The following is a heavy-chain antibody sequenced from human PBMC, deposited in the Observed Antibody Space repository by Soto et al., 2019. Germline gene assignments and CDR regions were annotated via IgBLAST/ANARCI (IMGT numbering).Heavy chain of an antibody. CDR2: IWYDGTNK. V-gene: IGHV3-33*01. J-gene: IGHJ6*02. D-gene: IGHD6-13*01. CDR1: GFTFSSYG. Sequence: QEQLVESGGGVVQPGRSLRLSCAASGFTFSSYGMHWVRQAPDKGLEWVAVIWYDGTNKYYTDSVKGRFTISRDNSKNTLYLQMNSLRAEDTAVYYCARDRGAVAGTRYYYGMDVWGQGTTVTVSS. CDR3: ARDRGAVAGTRYYYGMDV.